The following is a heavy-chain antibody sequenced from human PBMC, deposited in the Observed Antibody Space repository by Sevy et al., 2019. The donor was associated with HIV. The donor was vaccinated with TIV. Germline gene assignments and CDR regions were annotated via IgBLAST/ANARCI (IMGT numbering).Heavy chain of an antibody. D-gene: IGHD2-15*01. V-gene: IGHV3-48*01. J-gene: IGHJ3*02. CDR2: ISSSSTI. Sequence: GGSLRLSCAASGFTFSSYSMNWVRQAPGKGLEWVSYISSSSTIYYADSVKGRFTISRDNAKNSLYLQMNSLRAEDTAVYYCARGVGYCSGGSCYPVGAFDIWGQGTMVTVSS. CDR1: GFTFSSYS. CDR3: ARGVGYCSGGSCYPVGAFDI.